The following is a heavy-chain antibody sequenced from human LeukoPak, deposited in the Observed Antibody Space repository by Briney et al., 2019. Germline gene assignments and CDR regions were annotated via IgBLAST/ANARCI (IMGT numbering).Heavy chain of an antibody. V-gene: IGHV3-30*02. D-gene: IGHD1-26*01. Sequence: SGGSLRLSCAASGFTFSSCGMHWVRQAPGKGLEWVAFIRYDGSNKYYADSVKGRFTISRDNAKNTLYLQMNSLRAEDTAVYYCTRIGGSYPDYWGQGALVTVSS. J-gene: IGHJ4*02. CDR3: TRIGGSYPDY. CDR1: GFTFSSCG. CDR2: IRYDGSNK.